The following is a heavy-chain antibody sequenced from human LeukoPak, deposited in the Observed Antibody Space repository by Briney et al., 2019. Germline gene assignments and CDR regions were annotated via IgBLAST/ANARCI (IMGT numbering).Heavy chain of an antibody. D-gene: IGHD3-3*01. CDR1: GGSFSGYY. CDR2: INHSGST. V-gene: IGHV4-34*01. Sequence: PSETLSLTCAVYGGSFSGYYWSWTRQPPGKGLEWIGEINHSGSTNYNPSLKSRVTILLDTSKNQFSLKLTSVTAADTAVYYCAEIRSWRGYWGQGTLVTVSS. J-gene: IGHJ4*02. CDR3: AEIRSWRGY.